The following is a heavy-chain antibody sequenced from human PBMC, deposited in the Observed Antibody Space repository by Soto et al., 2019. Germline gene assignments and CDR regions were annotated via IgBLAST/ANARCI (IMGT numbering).Heavy chain of an antibody. Sequence: QVQLVESGGGVVQPGRSLGLSLAASGFTFSSYAMHWVGQAPGKGLEWVAVIAYDGRNKYYADSVKGRFTISRDNSKNKLYLQMNSLRIEDTAVYYCARELERVFDYWGQGTLVTVSS. CDR1: GFTFSSYA. J-gene: IGHJ4*02. CDR2: IAYDGRNK. CDR3: ARELERVFDY. D-gene: IGHD1-1*01. V-gene: IGHV3-30*04.